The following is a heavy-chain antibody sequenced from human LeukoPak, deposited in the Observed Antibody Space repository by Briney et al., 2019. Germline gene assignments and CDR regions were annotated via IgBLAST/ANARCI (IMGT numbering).Heavy chain of an antibody. CDR1: GFTFSSYA. J-gene: IGHJ4*02. V-gene: IGHV3-30*04. CDR2: ISYDGSNK. Sequence: GGSLRLSCAASGFTFSSYAMHWVRQAPGKGLEWVAVISYDGSNKYYVDSVKGRFTISRDNSKNTLYLQMNSLRAEDTAVYYCARGLYNWNDGYYFDYWGQGTLVTVSS. D-gene: IGHD1-1*01. CDR3: ARGLYNWNDGYYFDY.